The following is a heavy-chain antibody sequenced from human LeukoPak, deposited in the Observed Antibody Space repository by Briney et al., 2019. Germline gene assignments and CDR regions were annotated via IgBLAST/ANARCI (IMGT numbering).Heavy chain of an antibody. J-gene: IGHJ4*02. D-gene: IGHD6-19*01. CDR1: GFTFRSYA. V-gene: IGHV3-30*04. CDR2: ISYQDGSDK. Sequence: GGSLRLSCAASGFTFRSYAMHWVRQAPGKGLEWVAGISYQDGSDKYYADSVKGRFTISRDTSKNTLYLQVNSLRAEDTAVYYCARGPSDYFDYWGQGTLVTVSS. CDR3: ARGPSDYFDY.